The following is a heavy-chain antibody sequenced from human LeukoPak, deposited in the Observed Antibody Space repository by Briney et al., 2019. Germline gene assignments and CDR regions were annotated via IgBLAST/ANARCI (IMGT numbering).Heavy chain of an antibody. CDR1: GFPFSSYA. D-gene: IGHD2-15*01. V-gene: IGHV3-64D*09. Sequence: LAGGSLRLSCSASGFPFSSYAMHWVRQAPGKGLEYVSAISDSGGSPYYADSVKGRLTISRDNSKNTLYLQMSSLRAEDTAVYFCVRGYSFGPYGMNVWGQGTAVTVSS. CDR3: VRGYSFGPYGMNV. J-gene: IGHJ6*02. CDR2: ISDSGGSP.